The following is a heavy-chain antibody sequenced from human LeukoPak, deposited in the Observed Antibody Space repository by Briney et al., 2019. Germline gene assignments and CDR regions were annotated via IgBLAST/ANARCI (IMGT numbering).Heavy chain of an antibody. CDR1: GFTFSSYE. D-gene: IGHD6-19*01. V-gene: IGHV3-48*03. J-gene: IGHJ6*03. CDR3: AREEEGIAVAGQGYYYYMDV. Sequence: GGSLRLSCAASGFTFSSYEMNWVRQAPGKGLEWVSYISSGGSSIYYADSVKGRFTISRDNAKNSLYLQMNSLRAEDTAVYYCAREEEGIAVAGQGYYYYMDVWGKGTTATVSS. CDR2: ISSGGSSI.